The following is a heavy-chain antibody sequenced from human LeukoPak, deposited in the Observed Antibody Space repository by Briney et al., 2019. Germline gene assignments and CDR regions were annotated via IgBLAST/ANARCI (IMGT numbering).Heavy chain of an antibody. V-gene: IGHV4-59*01. J-gene: IGHJ4*02. CDR3: AREGDYYDSSGYYSPFDY. CDR2: IYYSGST. CDR1: GGSISSYY. D-gene: IGHD3-22*01. Sequence: SETLSLTCTVSGGSISSYYWSWIRQPPGKGLEWIGYIYYSGSTNYNPSLKSRVTISVDTSKNQFSLKLSSVTAADTAVYYCAREGDYYDSSGYYSPFDYWGQGTLVTVSS.